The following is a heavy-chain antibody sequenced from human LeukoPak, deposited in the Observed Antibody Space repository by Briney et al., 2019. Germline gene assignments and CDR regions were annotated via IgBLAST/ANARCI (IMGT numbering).Heavy chain of an antibody. CDR3: ARAFRARYFDL. Sequence: PSETLSLTCTVSGGSITTSSYYWGSIRQPPGKGLEWIGIIYYSGSTYYNPSLKGRVTISVDTSKNQFSLKLSSVTAADTAVYYCARAFRARYFDLWGRGTLVTVSS. J-gene: IGHJ2*01. D-gene: IGHD2/OR15-2a*01. CDR1: GGSITTSSYY. CDR2: IYYSGST. V-gene: IGHV4-39*01.